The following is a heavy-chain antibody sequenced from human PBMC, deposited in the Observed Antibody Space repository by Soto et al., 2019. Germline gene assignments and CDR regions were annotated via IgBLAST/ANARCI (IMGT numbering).Heavy chain of an antibody. CDR2: ISYDGSNK. CDR1: GFTFSSYA. D-gene: IGHD2-21*02. CDR3: AKDVNQRTAYYFDY. J-gene: IGHJ4*02. V-gene: IGHV3-30*04. Sequence: GGSLRLSCAASGFTFSSYAMHWVRQAPGKGLEWVAVISYDGSNKYYADSVKGRFTISRDNSKNTLYLQMNSLRAEDTAVYYCAKDVNQRTAYYFDYWGQGTLVTVSS.